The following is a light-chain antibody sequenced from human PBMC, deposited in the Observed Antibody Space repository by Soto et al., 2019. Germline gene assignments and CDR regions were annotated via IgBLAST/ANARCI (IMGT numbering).Light chain of an antibody. Sequence: QSALTQPPSASGSPGQSVTISCTGTSSDVGGYNYVSWYQQYPGRAPKLMIYEVTKRPSGVPDRFSGSKSGNTASLTVSGLQAEDEADYYCSSYAASNNFYFVFGGGTPLTVL. V-gene: IGLV2-8*01. CDR1: SSDVGGYNY. CDR2: EVT. CDR3: SSYAASNNFYFV. J-gene: IGLJ3*02.